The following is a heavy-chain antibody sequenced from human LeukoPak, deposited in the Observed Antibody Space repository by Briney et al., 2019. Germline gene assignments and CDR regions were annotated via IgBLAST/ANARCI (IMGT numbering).Heavy chain of an antibody. CDR1: GYTFTSYY. J-gene: IGHJ4*02. V-gene: IGHV1-46*01. CDR2: INPSGGST. CDR3: ARESTVTRAFDY. Sequence: ASVKVSCKASGYTFTSYYMHWVRQAPGQGLEWMGIINPSGGSTSYAQKFQGRVTMTRDMSTSTVYMELSSLRSEDTAVYYCARESTVTRAFDYWAREPWSPSPQ. D-gene: IGHD4-17*01.